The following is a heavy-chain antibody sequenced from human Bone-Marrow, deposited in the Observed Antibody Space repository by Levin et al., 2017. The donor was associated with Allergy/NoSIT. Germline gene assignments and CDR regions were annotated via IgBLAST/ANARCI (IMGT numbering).Heavy chain of an antibody. J-gene: IGHJ4*02. V-gene: IGHV3-23*01. CDR2: ISGSGGST. CDR1: GFTFSSYA. Sequence: GGSLRLSCAASGFTFSSYAMSWVRQAPGKGLEWVSAISGSGGSTYYADSVKGRFTISRDNSKNTLYLQMNSLRAEDTAVYYCAKDHSGSYYPPYDYWGQGTLVTVSS. D-gene: IGHD1-26*01. CDR3: AKDHSGSYYPPYDY.